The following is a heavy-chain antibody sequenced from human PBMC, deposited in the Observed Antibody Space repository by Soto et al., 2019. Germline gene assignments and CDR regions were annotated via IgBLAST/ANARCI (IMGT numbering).Heavy chain of an antibody. CDR2: ISSNSAYI. CDR1: GFTSRSFT. D-gene: IGHD6-13*01. Sequence: GCLRLSCAASGFTSRSFTMNWVRQAPGKGLEWVSTISSNSAYIYYTDALRGRFTISRDNAKNSLHLQMNSLRAEDTAVYYCTRDASPDSSAGGGSDPWGPGSRVTVS. V-gene: IGHV3-21*01. CDR3: TRDASPDSSAGGGSDP. J-gene: IGHJ5*02.